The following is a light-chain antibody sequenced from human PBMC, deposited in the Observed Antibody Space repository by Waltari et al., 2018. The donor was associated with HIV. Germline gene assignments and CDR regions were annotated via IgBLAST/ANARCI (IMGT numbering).Light chain of an antibody. V-gene: IGLV1-44*01. CDR3: AAWDDSLNGWV. Sequence: QSVLTQPPSASGTPGQRVTISCSGSSSNIGGSTINWYKQLPGTAPKLLIFDNNQRPSGVPARFSGSKSGSSASLAIGGLQSEDEADYFCAAWDDSLNGWVFGGGTKLTVL. J-gene: IGLJ3*02. CDR1: SSNIGGST. CDR2: DNN.